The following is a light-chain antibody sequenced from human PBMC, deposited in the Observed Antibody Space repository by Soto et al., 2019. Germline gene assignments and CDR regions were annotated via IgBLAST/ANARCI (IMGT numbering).Light chain of an antibody. CDR3: QEYNTFWT. CDR1: QDISNY. V-gene: IGKV1-16*01. J-gene: IGKJ1*01. Sequence: DIQLTQSPSSVSASVGDMVTITCQASQDISNYLNWHQQKPGKAPKLLIYDVSSLESGVPSRFSGSGSGTEFTLTISSLQPDDFATYYCQEYNTFWTFGQGTKVDI. CDR2: DVS.